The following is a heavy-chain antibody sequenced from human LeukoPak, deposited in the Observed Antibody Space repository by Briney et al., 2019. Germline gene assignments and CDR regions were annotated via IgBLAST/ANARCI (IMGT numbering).Heavy chain of an antibody. CDR3: ARDQEPNYGGNSGTFDY. J-gene: IGHJ4*02. CDR1: GGSISSYY. V-gene: IGHV4-4*07. CDR2: IYTSGST. D-gene: IGHD4-23*01. Sequence: SETLSLTCTVSGGSISSYYWSWIRQPAGKGLEWIGRIYTSGSTNYNPSLKSRVTMSVDTSKNQFSLKLSSVTAADTAAYYCARDQEPNYGGNSGTFDYWGQGTLVAVSS.